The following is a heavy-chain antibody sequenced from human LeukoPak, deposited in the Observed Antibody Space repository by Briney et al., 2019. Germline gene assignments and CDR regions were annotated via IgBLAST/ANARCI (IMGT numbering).Heavy chain of an antibody. D-gene: IGHD2-2*01. CDR3: ARDQMRPYQYYMDV. Sequence: GGSLRLSCAASGFTFTSYGMHCVRQAPGKGLEWVALISYDGSNKYYADSVKGRFTIYRDNSKNTLYLQMNSLRAEETAMYYCARDQMRPYQYYMDVWGKGTTVTVSS. CDR1: GFTFTSYG. CDR2: ISYDGSNK. J-gene: IGHJ6*03. V-gene: IGHV3-30*03.